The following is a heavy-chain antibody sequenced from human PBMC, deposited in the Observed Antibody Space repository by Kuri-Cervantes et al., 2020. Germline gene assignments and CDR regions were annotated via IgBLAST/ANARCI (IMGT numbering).Heavy chain of an antibody. CDR3: AGEGDSGWYYFDY. D-gene: IGHD6-19*01. V-gene: IGHV3-30*02. Sequence: GGSLRLSCAASGFTFSSYGMHWVRQAPGKGLEWVAFIRYDGSNKYYADSVKGRFTISRDNFKDTVYLQMNSLRPEDTAMYYCAGEGDSGWYYFDYWGQGTLVTVSS. J-gene: IGHJ4*02. CDR2: IRYDGSNK. CDR1: GFTFSSYG.